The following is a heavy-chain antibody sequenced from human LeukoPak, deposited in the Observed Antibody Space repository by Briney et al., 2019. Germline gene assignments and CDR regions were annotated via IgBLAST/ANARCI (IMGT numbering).Heavy chain of an antibody. D-gene: IGHD3-10*01. Sequence: PGGSLRLSCAASAFTFDDYAMHLVRQAPGKGLEWVSGISWNSGSIGYADSVKGRFTISRDNAKNSLYLQMNSLRAEDTALYYCAKAILLWFGELTDDAFDIWGQGTMVTVSS. V-gene: IGHV3-9*01. CDR1: AFTFDDYA. CDR2: ISWNSGSI. J-gene: IGHJ3*02. CDR3: AKAILLWFGELTDDAFDI.